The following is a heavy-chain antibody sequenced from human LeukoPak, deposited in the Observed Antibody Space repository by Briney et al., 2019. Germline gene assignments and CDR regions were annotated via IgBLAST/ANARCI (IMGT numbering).Heavy chain of an antibody. J-gene: IGHJ4*02. CDR1: GFTFSSYA. D-gene: IGHD2-2*01. CDR3: ARAAGPAVSFDY. CDR2: ISNNGGST. Sequence: GGSLRLSCAASGFTFSSYAMHWVRQAPGKGLEYVSAISNNGGSTYYASSVKGRFTISRDNSKNTLYLQMGSLRPEDMAVYYCARAAGPAVSFDYWGQGTLVTVSS. V-gene: IGHV3-64*01.